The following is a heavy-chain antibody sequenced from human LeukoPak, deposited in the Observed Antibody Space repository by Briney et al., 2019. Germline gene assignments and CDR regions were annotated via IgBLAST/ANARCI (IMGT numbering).Heavy chain of an antibody. CDR1: GYTFTGYY. Sequence: ASVKVSCKASGYTFTGYYMHWVRQAPGQGLEWMGWINPNSGGTNYAQKFQGRVTMTRDTSISTAYMELSRLRSDDTAVYYCARGALSPYIVVVVAATNTPGRHWFDPWGQGTLVTVSS. CDR2: INPNSGGT. D-gene: IGHD2-15*01. CDR3: ARGALSPYIVVVVAATNTPGRHWFDP. J-gene: IGHJ5*02. V-gene: IGHV1-2*02.